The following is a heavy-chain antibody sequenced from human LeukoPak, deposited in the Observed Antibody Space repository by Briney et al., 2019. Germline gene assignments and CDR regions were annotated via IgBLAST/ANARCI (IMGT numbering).Heavy chain of an antibody. D-gene: IGHD3-16*01. CDR2: ISSSSSYI. Sequence: GGSLRLSCAASGFTFSSYSMNWVRQAPGKGLEWVSSISSSSSYIYYADSVKGRFTISRDNAKNSLYLQMNSLRAEDTAVNYCARGGGSSTSKNWFDPWGQGTLVTVSS. CDR3: ARGGGSSTSKNWFDP. CDR1: GFTFSSYS. J-gene: IGHJ5*02. V-gene: IGHV3-21*01.